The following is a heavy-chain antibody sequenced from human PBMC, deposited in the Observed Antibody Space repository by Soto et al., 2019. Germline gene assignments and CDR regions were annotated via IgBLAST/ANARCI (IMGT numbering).Heavy chain of an antibody. V-gene: IGHV3-7*01. CDR1: GFIFSSQW. CDR2: IKPAGSDK. J-gene: IGHJ4*02. Sequence: EVQLVESGGDLVQPGGSLRLSCAASGFIFSSQWMSWVRQAPGKGPEWVANIKPAGSDKYYVDSVKGRFTISRDNAENSLFLQRDSRTFDDTAIYDCAQGARWGQGTLVTVSS. CDR3: AQGAR.